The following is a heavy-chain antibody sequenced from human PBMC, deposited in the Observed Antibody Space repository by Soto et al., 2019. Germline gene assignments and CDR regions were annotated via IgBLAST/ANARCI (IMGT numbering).Heavy chain of an antibody. D-gene: IGHD4-17*01. Sequence: PSETLSLTCTVSGGSISSYYWSWIRQPPGKGLEWIGYIYYSGSTNYNPSLKSRVTISVDTSKNQFSLKLSSVTAADTAVYYCARENHGDYVYNWFDPWGQGTLVTVSS. CDR2: IYYSGST. CDR3: ARENHGDYVYNWFDP. CDR1: GGSISSYY. J-gene: IGHJ5*02. V-gene: IGHV4-59*01.